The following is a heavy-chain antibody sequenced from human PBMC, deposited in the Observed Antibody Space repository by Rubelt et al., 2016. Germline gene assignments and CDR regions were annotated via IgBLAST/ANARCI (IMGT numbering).Heavy chain of an antibody. J-gene: IGHJ4*02. Sequence: QVQLQQWGAGVLKPSETLSLTCAVYGGSLRGYYWSWIRQSPGKGLEWIGEINHSGSADSKSSLKSRVTMSVDTSKNQFSLRVTSATAADTAVYDCVTRLGSPDYWGQGTLVTVSS. D-gene: IGHD3-10*01. CDR3: VTRLGSPDY. CDR2: INHSGSA. V-gene: IGHV4-34*01. CDR1: GGSLRGYY.